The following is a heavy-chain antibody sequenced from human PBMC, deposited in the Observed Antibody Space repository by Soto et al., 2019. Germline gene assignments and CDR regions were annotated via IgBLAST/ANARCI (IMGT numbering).Heavy chain of an antibody. CDR3: ARGLEGQWLAGSNNWFDP. CDR2: IYTSGST. CDR1: GGSISSYY. J-gene: IGHJ5*02. Sequence: SETLSLTCTVSGGSISSYYWSWIRQPAGKGLEWIGRIYTSGSTNYNPSLKSRVTMSVDTSKNQFSLKLSSVTAADTAVYYCARGLEGQWLAGSNNWFDPWGQGTLVTVSS. V-gene: IGHV4-4*07. D-gene: IGHD6-19*01.